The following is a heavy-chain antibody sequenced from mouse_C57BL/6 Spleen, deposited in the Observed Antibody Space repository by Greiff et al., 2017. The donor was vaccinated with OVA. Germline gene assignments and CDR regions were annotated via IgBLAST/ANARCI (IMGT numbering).Heavy chain of an antibody. J-gene: IGHJ2*01. CDR2: ISYDGSN. V-gene: IGHV3-6*01. D-gene: IGHD2-4*01. Sequence: EVQLQQSGPGLVKPSQSLSLTCSVTGYSITSGYYWNWIRQFPGNKLEWMGYISYDGSNNYNPSLKNRISITRDTSKNQFFLKLNSVTTEDTATYYCARDKGLRQSHYFDYGGQGTTLTVSS. CDR1: GYSITSGYY. CDR3: ARDKGLRQSHYFDY.